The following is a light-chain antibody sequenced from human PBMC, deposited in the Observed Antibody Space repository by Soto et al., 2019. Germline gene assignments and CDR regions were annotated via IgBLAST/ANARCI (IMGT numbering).Light chain of an antibody. Sequence: DIQMTQSPSTLSASVGDRVTITCRASQSISSYLNWYQQKPGEAPKLLIYAASSLQSGVPSRFSGSGSGTDFTLTISSLQPEDFATYYCQQSYSTLPITFGQGTDWRL. CDR3: QQSYSTLPIT. CDR2: AAS. CDR1: QSISSY. J-gene: IGKJ5*01. V-gene: IGKV1-39*01.